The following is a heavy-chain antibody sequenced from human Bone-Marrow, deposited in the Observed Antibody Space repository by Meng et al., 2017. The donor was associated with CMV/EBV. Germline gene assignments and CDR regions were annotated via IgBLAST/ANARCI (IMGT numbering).Heavy chain of an antibody. Sequence: ASVKVSCETSGYTFNSYYMHWVRQAPGQGLEWMGIINPSGGSTSYAQKIQGRVTMTRDTSTSTVYMELSSLRSEDTAVYYCARASNEFTSDAFDIWGQGTMVTVSS. CDR2: INPSGGST. J-gene: IGHJ3*02. D-gene: IGHD1-1*01. V-gene: IGHV1-46*02. CDR3: ARASNEFTSDAFDI. CDR1: GYTFNSYY.